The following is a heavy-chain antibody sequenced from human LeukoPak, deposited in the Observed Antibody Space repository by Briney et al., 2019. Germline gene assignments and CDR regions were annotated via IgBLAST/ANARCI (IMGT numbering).Heavy chain of an antibody. J-gene: IGHJ5*02. CDR3: ARDRQQGWWFDP. CDR2: INPNSGGT. CDR1: GYTFTGYY. Sequence: ASVKVSCKASGYTFTGYYMHWLRQAPGQGLEWMGWINPNSGGTNYAQKFQGRVTMTRDTAISTAYMELSRLRSDDTAVYYCARDRQQGWWFDPRGQVTLVTVSS. V-gene: IGHV1-2*02. D-gene: IGHD2-15*01.